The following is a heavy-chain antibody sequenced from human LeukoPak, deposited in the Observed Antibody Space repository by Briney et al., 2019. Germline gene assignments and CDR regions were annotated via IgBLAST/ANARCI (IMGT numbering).Heavy chain of an antibody. CDR2: IRNDGSDK. J-gene: IGHJ4*02. D-gene: IGHD3-22*01. CDR3: AKEADRSGHTYYFDY. Sequence: GGSLRLSCAASGFTFSNYGMHWVRQAPGKGLEWVAFIRNDGSDKYYADSVKGRFTISRDNSENTVYLQMNSLRVEDTAVYYCAKEADRSGHTYYFDYWGQGTLVTVSS. CDR1: GFTFSNYG. V-gene: IGHV3-30*02.